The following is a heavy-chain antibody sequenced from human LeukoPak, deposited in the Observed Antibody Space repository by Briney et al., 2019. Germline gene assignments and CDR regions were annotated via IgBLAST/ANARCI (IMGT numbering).Heavy chain of an antibody. D-gene: IGHD3-16*01. J-gene: IGHJ3*02. Sequence: GGSLRLSCAASGFTFSSYRMNWVRQAPGKGLEWVSYISSSSSTIYYADSVKGRFTISRDNAKNSLYLQMNSLRAEDTAVYYCARVAYRLSNSYYDYVWGSYRNAFDIWGQGTMVTVSS. CDR1: GFTFSSYR. V-gene: IGHV3-48*01. CDR2: ISSSSSTI. CDR3: ARVAYRLSNSYYDYVWGSYRNAFDI.